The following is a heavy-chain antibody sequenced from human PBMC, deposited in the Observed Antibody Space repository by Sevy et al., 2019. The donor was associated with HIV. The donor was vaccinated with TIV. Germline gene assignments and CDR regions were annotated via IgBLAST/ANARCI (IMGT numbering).Heavy chain of an antibody. D-gene: IGHD6-13*01. Sequence: SDTLSLTCTVSDGSISNYFWSWIRQPPGKGLEWIGYIYYSGSTNYNPSLKSRVTILVDTSKNQFSLKLRSVTAADTAVYYCARESIGAVGDFDYWGQGTLVTVSS. CDR3: ARESIGAVGDFDY. CDR2: IYYSGST. V-gene: IGHV4-59*01. CDR1: DGSISNYF. J-gene: IGHJ4*02.